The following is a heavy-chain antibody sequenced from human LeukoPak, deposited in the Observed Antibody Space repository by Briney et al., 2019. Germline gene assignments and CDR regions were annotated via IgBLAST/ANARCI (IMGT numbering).Heavy chain of an antibody. CDR2: ISGSGDGT. V-gene: IGHV3-23*01. Sequence: GGSLRLSCTVSGFTFSNYAMTWVRQAPGKGLEWVSTISGSGDGTYYVDSVMGRFTISRDNSKNTLSLQMNSLRAEDTAVYYCAKGSFHSSGWAYDYWGQGTLVTVSS. D-gene: IGHD6-19*01. J-gene: IGHJ4*02. CDR1: GFTFSNYA. CDR3: AKGSFHSSGWAYDY.